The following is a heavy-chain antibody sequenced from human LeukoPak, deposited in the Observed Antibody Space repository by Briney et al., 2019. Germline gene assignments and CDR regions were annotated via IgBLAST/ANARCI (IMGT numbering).Heavy chain of an antibody. CDR3: ARDPDPYSSGSS. Sequence: PGGSLRLSCAASGFSFSRSGMHWVRQAPGKGLEWVAFIPYDGSNKYYADSVKGRFTISRDNSKNTLYLQMNSLRAEDTAVYYCARDPDPYSSGSSWGQGTLVTVSS. D-gene: IGHD6-19*01. J-gene: IGHJ4*02. CDR2: IPYDGSNK. V-gene: IGHV3-30*02. CDR1: GFSFSRSG.